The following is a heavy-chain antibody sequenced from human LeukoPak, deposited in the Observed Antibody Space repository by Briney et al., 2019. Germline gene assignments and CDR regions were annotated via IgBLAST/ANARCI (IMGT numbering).Heavy chain of an antibody. CDR2: IYPGDPDT. V-gene: IGHV5-51*01. CDR3: ARTYSSGPDY. D-gene: IGHD6-19*01. Sequence: PGASLKISCKGSGYSFTRYWIGWGRQLPGKGLEWMGIIYPGDPDTRYSPSFQGQVTISADKSISTAYVQWSSLKASDSAMYYCARTYSSGPDYWGQGTLVTVSS. J-gene: IGHJ4*02. CDR1: GYSFTRYW.